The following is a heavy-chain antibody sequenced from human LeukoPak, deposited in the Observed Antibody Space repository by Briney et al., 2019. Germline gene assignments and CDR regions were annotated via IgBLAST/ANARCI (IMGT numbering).Heavy chain of an antibody. CDR3: ARGFTMIVVAMGY. V-gene: IGHV1-3*01. CDR1: GYTFTSYA. J-gene: IGHJ4*02. D-gene: IGHD3-22*01. Sequence: ASVKVSCKASGYTFTSYAMHWVRQAPGQRLEWMGWINAGNGNTKYSQKFQGRVTITRDTSASTAYMELSSLRSEDTAVYYCARGFTMIVVAMGYWGQGTLVTVSS. CDR2: INAGNGNT.